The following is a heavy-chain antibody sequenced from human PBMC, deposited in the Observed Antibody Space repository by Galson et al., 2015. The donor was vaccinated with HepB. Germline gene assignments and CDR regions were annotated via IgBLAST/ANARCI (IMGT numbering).Heavy chain of an antibody. J-gene: IGHJ5*02. CDR2: ISAYDGVT. V-gene: IGHV1-18*01. CDR3: ARVRGQDKRQVLPASIWFDP. D-gene: IGHD2-2*01. Sequence: SVKVSCKASSYTFTNYGITWVRQAPGQGLEWMAWISAYDGVTNYAEKFQGRVTMTTDTSTSTAYMELRSLRSDDTAVYYCARVRGQDKRQVLPASIWFDPWGQGTLVTVSS. CDR1: SYTFTNYG.